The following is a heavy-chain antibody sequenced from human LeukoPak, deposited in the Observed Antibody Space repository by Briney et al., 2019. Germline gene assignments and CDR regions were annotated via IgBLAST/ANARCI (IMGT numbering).Heavy chain of an antibody. D-gene: IGHD1-26*01. CDR1: GGTFSSYA. CDR2: IIPIFGTA. V-gene: IGHV1-69*13. CDR3: ARVGIATHFDY. J-gene: IGHJ4*02. Sequence: ASVKVSCKASGGTFSSYAISWVRQAPGQGLEWMGGIIPIFGTANYAQKLQGRVTITADESTSTAYMELSSLRSDDTAVYYCARVGIATHFDYWGQGTLVTVSS.